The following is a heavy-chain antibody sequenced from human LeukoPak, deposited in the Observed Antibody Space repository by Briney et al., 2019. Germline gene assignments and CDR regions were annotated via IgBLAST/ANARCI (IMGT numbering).Heavy chain of an antibody. J-gene: IGHJ4*02. CDR1: GGSISSSSYY. CDR2: IYHSGST. CDR3: ARLVYYYDSSGYYYSGYYFDY. D-gene: IGHD3-22*01. V-gene: IGHV4-39*07. Sequence: PSETLSLTCTVSGGSISSSSYYWGWIRQPPGKGLEWIGSIYHSGSTYYNPSLKSRVTISVDTSKNQFSLKLGSVTAADTAVYYCARLVYYYDSSGYYYSGYYFDYWGQGTLVTVSS.